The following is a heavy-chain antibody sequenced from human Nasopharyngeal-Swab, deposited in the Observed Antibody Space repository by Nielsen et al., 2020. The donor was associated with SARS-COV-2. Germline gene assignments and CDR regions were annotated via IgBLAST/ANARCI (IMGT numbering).Heavy chain of an antibody. V-gene: IGHV3-33*08. CDR1: GFTFSSYG. Sequence: GESLKISCAASGFTFSSYGMHWVRQAPGKGLEWVAVIWYDGRNKYYADSVKGRFTISRDNSKNTLYLQMNSLRAEDTAVYYCARVSNGIDVWGQGTTVTVSS. J-gene: IGHJ6*02. CDR3: ARVSNGIDV. CDR2: IWYDGRNK.